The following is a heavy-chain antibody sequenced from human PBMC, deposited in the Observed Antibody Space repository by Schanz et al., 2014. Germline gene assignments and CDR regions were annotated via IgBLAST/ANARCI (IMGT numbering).Heavy chain of an antibody. Sequence: EVQLVESGGGLVQPGGSLRLSCAASGFSVGNKYMNWVRQAPGKGLEWVSFIYIGGNTYYAGSVKGRFTISRDNAKSSLYLQMNSLRVEDTAVYYCAASSGCHPSTDYWGQGTLVTVAS. CDR2: IYIGGNT. CDR1: GFSVGNKY. D-gene: IGHD6-19*01. J-gene: IGHJ4*02. CDR3: AASSGCHPSTDY. V-gene: IGHV3-53*01.